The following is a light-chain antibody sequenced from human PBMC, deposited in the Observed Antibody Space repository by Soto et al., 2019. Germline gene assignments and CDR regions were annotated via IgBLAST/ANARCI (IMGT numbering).Light chain of an antibody. CDR2: SNN. V-gene: IGLV1-40*01. CDR1: SSNIEAGYD. CDR3: HSYDSSLSAVV. Sequence: QPVLTQPPSVSGAPGQRVTISCTGTSSNIEAGYDVHWYQQLPGKAPTLLIYSNNDRPSGVPDRFSGSKSGTSASLAITGLQADDEADYYCHSYDSSLSAVVFGGGTKLTVL. J-gene: IGLJ3*02.